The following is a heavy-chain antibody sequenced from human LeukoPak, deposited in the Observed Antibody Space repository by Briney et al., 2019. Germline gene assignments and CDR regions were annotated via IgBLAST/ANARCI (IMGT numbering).Heavy chain of an antibody. Sequence: GGSLRLSCAASGFTFSSYAMSWVRQAPGKGLEWVSSISGSGDTTYYADSVKGRFTISRDNSKNTLHLQMNSLRAEDTAVYYCAKEGRVGATQDRADYWGQGTLVTVSS. CDR3: AKEGRVGATQDRADY. CDR1: GFTFSSYA. V-gene: IGHV3-23*01. J-gene: IGHJ4*02. CDR2: ISGSGDTT. D-gene: IGHD1-26*01.